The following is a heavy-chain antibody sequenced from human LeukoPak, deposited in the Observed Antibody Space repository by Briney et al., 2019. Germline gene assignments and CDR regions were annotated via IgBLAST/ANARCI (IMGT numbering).Heavy chain of an antibody. D-gene: IGHD3-10*01. CDR2: IYTSGKT. CDR3: ARDLPSYYFDSGNMFDP. J-gene: IGHJ5*02. Sequence: SETLSLTCTVSGGSISNFYWSWIRQPAGKGLEWIGRIYTSGKTNYNSSLKGRVTMSIDTSNNQFSLDLRSATAADTAVYYCARDLPSYYFDSGNMFDPWGQGILVTVSS. V-gene: IGHV4-4*07. CDR1: GGSISNFY.